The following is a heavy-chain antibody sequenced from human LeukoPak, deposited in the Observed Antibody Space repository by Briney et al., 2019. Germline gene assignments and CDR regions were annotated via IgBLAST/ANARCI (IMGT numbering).Heavy chain of an antibody. CDR3: AKSGGYGLIDY. Sequence: PSETLSLTCAVSGGSISSGGNYWGWIRQPPGKGLEWIGSIYYSGSTYYNPSLKSRVTISIDTSKNQFSLRLNSVTAADTAMYYCAKSGGYGLIDYWGQGTRVTVSS. D-gene: IGHD1-26*01. CDR1: GGSISSGGNY. CDR2: IYYSGST. V-gene: IGHV4-39*01. J-gene: IGHJ4*02.